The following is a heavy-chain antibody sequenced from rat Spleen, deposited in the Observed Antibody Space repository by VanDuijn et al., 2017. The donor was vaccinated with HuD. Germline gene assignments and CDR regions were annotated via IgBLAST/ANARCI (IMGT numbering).Heavy chain of an antibody. D-gene: IGHD1-9*01. Sequence: EVQLVESGGGLVQPGRSLKLSCAVSGFTFSDYTMAWVRQALKKGLEWVAAILYDGSNTYYRDSVKGRFTVSRDNAKSTLYLQMDSLRSEDTATYHCARQDYGYNYDYWGQGVMVTVSS. CDR2: ILYDGSNT. CDR3: ARQDYGYNYDY. V-gene: IGHV5-17*01. CDR1: GFTFSDYT. J-gene: IGHJ2*01.